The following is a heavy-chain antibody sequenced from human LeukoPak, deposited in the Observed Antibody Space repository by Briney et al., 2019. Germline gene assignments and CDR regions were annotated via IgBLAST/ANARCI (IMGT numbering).Heavy chain of an antibody. D-gene: IGHD4-17*01. J-gene: IGHJ4*02. CDR2: ISYDGSNK. V-gene: IGHV3-30*03. CDR3: ARLTTEYYYFDY. CDR1: GFTFSSYG. Sequence: GGSLRLSCAASGFTFSSYGMHWVRRAPGKGLEWVAVISYDGSNKYYADSVKGRFTISRDNSKNTLYLQMNSLRAEDTAVYYCARLTTEYYYFDYWGQGTLVTVSS.